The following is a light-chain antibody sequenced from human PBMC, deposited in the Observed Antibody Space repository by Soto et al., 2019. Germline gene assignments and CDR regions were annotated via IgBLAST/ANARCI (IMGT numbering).Light chain of an antibody. Sequence: QSVLTQPASVSGSPGQSITISCTGTSSDVGSYNLVSWYQQHPGKAPKLMIYEGSKRPSGVSNRFSGSKSGNTASLTISGLKAEDEADYYCCPYEGSSTFYVFETGTKVTVL. CDR1: SSDVGSYNL. J-gene: IGLJ1*01. V-gene: IGLV2-23*01. CDR3: CPYEGSSTFYV. CDR2: EGS.